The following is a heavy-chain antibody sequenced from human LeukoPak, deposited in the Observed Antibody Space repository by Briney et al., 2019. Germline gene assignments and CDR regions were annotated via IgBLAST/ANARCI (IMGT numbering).Heavy chain of an antibody. V-gene: IGHV3-15*01. CDR2: IKSKTDGGTI. CDR3: TRDSGYAQFGY. J-gene: IGHJ4*02. D-gene: IGHD5-12*01. Sequence: GGSLRLSCAASGFTFSNAWMNWVRQAPGKGLEWVGRIKSKTDGGTIDYAAAVKGRFTISRDDSKNTLYLQMNSLKTEDTAVYYCTRDSGYAQFGYWGQGTLVTVSS. CDR1: GFTFSNAW.